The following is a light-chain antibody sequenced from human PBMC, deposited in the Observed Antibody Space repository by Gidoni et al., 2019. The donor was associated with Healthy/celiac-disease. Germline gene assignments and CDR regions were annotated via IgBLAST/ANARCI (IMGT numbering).Light chain of an antibody. J-gene: IGLJ1*01. CDR1: SSNIGAGYD. CDR2: GNS. V-gene: IGLV1-40*01. Sequence: QSVLTQPPSVSGATGQRVTISCPGSSSNIGAGYDVHWYQQLPGPAPKLLIYGNSNRPSGVPDRFSGSKSGTSASLAITGLQAEDEADYYCQSYDSSLSGYVFGTGTKVTVL. CDR3: QSYDSSLSGYV.